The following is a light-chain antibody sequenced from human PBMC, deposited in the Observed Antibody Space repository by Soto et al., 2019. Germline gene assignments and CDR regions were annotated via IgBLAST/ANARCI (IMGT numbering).Light chain of an antibody. J-gene: IGLJ1*01. CDR1: SSNIGGNS. Sequence: QSVLTQLPSDSAPPGQRVTISCSGPSSNIGGNSVSWYQQLPGTPPKLLNYDDDKRPSDIPHRFSGSKAGTPAALGITGFQTGGEGEHYCGSWDSSLSGYVLG. CDR2: DDD. CDR3: GSWDSSLSGYV. V-gene: IGLV1-51*01.